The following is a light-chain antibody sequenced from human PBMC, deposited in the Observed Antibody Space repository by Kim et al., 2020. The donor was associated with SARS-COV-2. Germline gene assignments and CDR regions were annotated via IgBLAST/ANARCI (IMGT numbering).Light chain of an antibody. CDR1: QSISQS. CDR2: ASS. V-gene: IGKV1-39*01. Sequence: SASVGDRVTISCRASQSISQSLSWYQQKPGNAPTLLIYASSTLQSGVPSRFSGSGSATNFTLTISSLQPEDFATYHCQQSFSTPYTFGRGTKLEI. CDR3: QQSFSTPYT. J-gene: IGKJ2*01.